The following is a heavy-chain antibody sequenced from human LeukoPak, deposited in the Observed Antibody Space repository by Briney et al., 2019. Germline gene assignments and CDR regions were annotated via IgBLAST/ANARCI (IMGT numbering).Heavy chain of an antibody. D-gene: IGHD6-6*01. CDR2: INPSGGST. V-gene: IGHV1-46*01. CDR1: GYTFTSYY. CDR3: AREFGGLGSSSSVPDY. J-gene: IGHJ4*02. Sequence: ASVKVSCKASGYTFTSYYMHWVRQAPGQGLEWMGIINPSGGSTSYAQKFQGRVTMTRDMSTSTVYMELSSLRSEDPAVYYCAREFGGLGSSSSVPDYWGQGTLVTVSS.